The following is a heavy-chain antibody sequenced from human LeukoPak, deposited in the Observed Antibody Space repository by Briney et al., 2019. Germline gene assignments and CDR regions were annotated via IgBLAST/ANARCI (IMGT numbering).Heavy chain of an antibody. Sequence: SETLSLTYTVSGASINNKYWSWIRQPPGEGLEWIGYIYYSGSTNYNPSLKSRVTMSVDTSMNQFSLKVSSLTAADTAVYYCARYSRNDDYILDYWGQGILVTVSS. CDR2: IYYSGST. J-gene: IGHJ4*02. V-gene: IGHV4-59*01. CDR3: ARYSRNDDYILDY. CDR1: GASINNKY. D-gene: IGHD4-17*01.